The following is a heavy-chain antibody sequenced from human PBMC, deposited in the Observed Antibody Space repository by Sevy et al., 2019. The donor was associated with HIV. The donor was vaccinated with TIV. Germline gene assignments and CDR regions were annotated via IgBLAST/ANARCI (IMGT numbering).Heavy chain of an antibody. CDR3: AKDKEDDYDDYYFDH. D-gene: IGHD4-17*01. CDR1: GFIFSSYG. V-gene: IGHV3-30*18. CDR2: ISSDGSDD. J-gene: IGHJ4*02. Sequence: GGSLRLSCSASGFIFSSYGMHWVRQTPGKGLEWVAIISSDGSDDFYAESVRGRFTISRDNSRNTLYLQMDSLRLEDTAIYYCAKDKEDDYDDYYFDHWGQGALVTVSS.